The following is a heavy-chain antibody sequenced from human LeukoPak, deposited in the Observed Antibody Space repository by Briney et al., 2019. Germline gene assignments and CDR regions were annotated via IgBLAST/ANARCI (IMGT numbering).Heavy chain of an antibody. CDR1: GGTFSSYA. CDR3: ARDSGIAYCGGDCSLWYAFDI. CDR2: IIPIIGTA. J-gene: IGHJ3*02. Sequence: SVKVSSKASGGTFSSYAISWVRQAPGQGLEWMGGIIPIIGTANYAQKFQGRVTITADESTSTAYMELSSPRSEDTAVYYCARDSGIAYCGGDCSLWYAFDIWGQGTMVTVSS. D-gene: IGHD2-21*02. V-gene: IGHV1-69*01.